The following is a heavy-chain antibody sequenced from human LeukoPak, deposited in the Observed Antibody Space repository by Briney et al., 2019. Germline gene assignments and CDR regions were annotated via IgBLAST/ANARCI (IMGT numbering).Heavy chain of an antibody. D-gene: IGHD4/OR15-4a*01. J-gene: IGHJ3*01. CDR1: GCTFSSYS. CDR2: NNTDGRNI. Sequence: PGWSLSLSCAASGCTFSSYSVNWARQAPRKGLVWVRTNNTDGRNIRFTKSVKGRFTLYSDNAKTTMYLNTNRLRAEDTAVYYCVRPSGGAEDFDFWGQGTMVTVSS. CDR3: VRPSGGAEDFDF. V-gene: IGHV3-74*01.